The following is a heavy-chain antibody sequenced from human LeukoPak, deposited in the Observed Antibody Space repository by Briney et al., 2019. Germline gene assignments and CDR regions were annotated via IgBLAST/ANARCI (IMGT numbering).Heavy chain of an antibody. J-gene: IGHJ4*02. D-gene: IGHD3-10*01. Sequence: PGGPLRLSCAASGFTFSSYAIHWVRQGPGKGLEWVAYIARDGSNKYYADSVKGRFTISRDNSKRTLYLQMNSLRADDTAVYYCAKDGSSSCTDWGQGTLVTVSS. CDR3: AKDGSSSCTD. V-gene: IGHV3-30*02. CDR2: IARDGSNK. CDR1: GFTFSSYA.